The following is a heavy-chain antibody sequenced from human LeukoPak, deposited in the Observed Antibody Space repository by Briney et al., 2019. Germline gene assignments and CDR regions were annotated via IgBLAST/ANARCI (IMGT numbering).Heavy chain of an antibody. D-gene: IGHD2/OR15-2a*01. CDR1: GYTFTAYY. Sequence: ASVKVSCKASGYTFTAYYMHWVRQAPGQGLEWMGWINPNSGGTNYAQKFQGRVTLTRDTSINTAYMELSRLSSDDTAVYYCAREIGDFDYWGQGTLVTVSS. J-gene: IGHJ4*02. V-gene: IGHV1-2*02. CDR2: INPNSGGT. CDR3: AREIGDFDY.